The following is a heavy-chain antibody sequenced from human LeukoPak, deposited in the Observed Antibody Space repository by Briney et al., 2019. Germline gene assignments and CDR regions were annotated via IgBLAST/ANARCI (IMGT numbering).Heavy chain of an antibody. CDR1: GGTFSSYA. V-gene: IGHV1-69*04. Sequence: ASVKVSCKASGGTFSSYAISWVRQAPGQGLEWMGRIIPILGIANYAQKFQGRATITADKSTSTAYMELSSLRSEDTAVYYCARDNYYDSSDAFDIWGQGTMVTVSS. D-gene: IGHD3-22*01. CDR3: ARDNYYDSSDAFDI. CDR2: IIPILGIA. J-gene: IGHJ3*02.